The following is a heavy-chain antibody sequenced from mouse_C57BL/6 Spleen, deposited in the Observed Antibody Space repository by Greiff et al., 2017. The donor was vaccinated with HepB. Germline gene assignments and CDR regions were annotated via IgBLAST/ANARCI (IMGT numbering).Heavy chain of an antibody. V-gene: IGHV3-6*01. Sequence: EVQLVESGPGLVKPSQSLSLTCSVTGYSITSGYYWNWIRQFPGNKLEWMCYISYDGSNNYNPSLKNRISITRDTSKNQFFLKLNSVTTEDTATYYCAREGLLRQDFDYWGQGTTLTVSS. CDR1: GYSITSGYY. CDR2: ISYDGSN. CDR3: AREGLLRQDFDY. J-gene: IGHJ2*01. D-gene: IGHD1-1*01.